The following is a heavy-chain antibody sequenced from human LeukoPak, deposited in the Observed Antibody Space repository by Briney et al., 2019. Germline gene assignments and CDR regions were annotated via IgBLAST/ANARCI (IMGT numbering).Heavy chain of an antibody. D-gene: IGHD2-2*01. CDR1: GGSISSYY. CDR2: IYTSGST. CDR3: ARDRRYCSSTSCYEGAFDI. Sequence: PSETLSLTCTVSGGSISSYYWSWIRQPAGKELEWIGRIYTSGSTNYNPSLKSRVTMSVDTSKNQFSLKLSSVTAADTAVYYCARDRRYCSSTSCYEGAFDIWGQGTMVTVSS. J-gene: IGHJ3*02. V-gene: IGHV4-4*07.